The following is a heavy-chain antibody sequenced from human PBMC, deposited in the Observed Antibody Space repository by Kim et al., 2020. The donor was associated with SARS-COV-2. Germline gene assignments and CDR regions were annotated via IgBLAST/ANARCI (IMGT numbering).Heavy chain of an antibody. Sequence: ASVKVSCKASGYTFTSYDINWVRQATGQGLEWMGWMNPNSGNTGYAQKFQGRVTMTRNTSISTAYMELSSLRSEDTAVYYWARGRGGRVVVVITTFYYYGMDVWGQGTTVTVSS. CDR1: GYTFTSYD. D-gene: IGHD3-22*01. CDR3: ARGRGGRVVVVITTFYYYGMDV. V-gene: IGHV1-8*01. J-gene: IGHJ6*02. CDR2: MNPNSGNT.